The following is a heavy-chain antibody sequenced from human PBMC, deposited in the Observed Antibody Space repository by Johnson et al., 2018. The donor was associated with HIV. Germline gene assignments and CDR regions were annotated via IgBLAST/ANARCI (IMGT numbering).Heavy chain of an antibody. CDR3: ARARARVTFDI. J-gene: IGHJ3*02. CDR1: GFTFDDYA. Sequence: VQLVESGGGVVQPGRSLRLSCAASGFTFDDYAMHWVRQAPGKGLEWVSGINWTGGSTGSADSVKGRFTISRDNSKNTLYLQMNSLRAEDTAVYDCARARARVTFDIWGQGTMVTVSS. V-gene: IGHV3-20*01. D-gene: IGHD2-21*01. CDR2: INWTGGST.